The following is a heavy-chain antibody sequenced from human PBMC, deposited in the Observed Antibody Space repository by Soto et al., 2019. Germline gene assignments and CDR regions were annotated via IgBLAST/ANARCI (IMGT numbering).Heavy chain of an antibody. CDR2: INHSGST. J-gene: IGHJ6*02. Sequence: SETLSLTCAVYGGSFSGYYWSWIRQPPGKGLEWIGEINHSGSTNYNPSLKSRVTISVDTSKNQFSLKLSSVTAADTAVYYCARASIGEASGLDDVWYYYYYGMDCWCQGTTVYVS. V-gene: IGHV4-34*01. CDR1: GGSFSGYY. D-gene: IGHD3-3*01. CDR3: ARASIGEASGLDDVWYYYYYGMDC.